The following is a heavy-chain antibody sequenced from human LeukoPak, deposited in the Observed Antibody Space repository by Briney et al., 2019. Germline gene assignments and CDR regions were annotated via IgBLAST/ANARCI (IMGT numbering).Heavy chain of an antibody. CDR3: ARGPHYYDSSGYVLDY. CDR1: GGPFSGYY. J-gene: IGHJ4*02. CDR2: INHSGST. V-gene: IGHV4-34*01. Sequence: SETLSLTCAVYGGPFSGYYWSCIRQPPGKGLGWIGEINHSGSTNYNPSLKSRVTISIDTSKNQFSLKLSSVTAADTAVYYCARGPHYYDSSGYVLDYWGQGTLVTVSS. D-gene: IGHD3-22*01.